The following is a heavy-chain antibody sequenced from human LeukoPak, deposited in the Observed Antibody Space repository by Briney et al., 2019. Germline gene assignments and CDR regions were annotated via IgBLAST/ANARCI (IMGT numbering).Heavy chain of an antibody. CDR2: MNPNSGNT. Sequence: ASVKVSCKASGYTFTSYDINWVRQATGQGLEWMGWMNPNSGNTGYAQKFQGRVTMTRNTSISTAYMELSSLRSEDTAVYYCARSGIVVVPAAEPYYYYYMDVWGKGTTVIVSS. V-gene: IGHV1-8*01. J-gene: IGHJ6*03. D-gene: IGHD2-2*01. CDR1: GYTFTSYD. CDR3: ARSGIVVVPAAEPYYYYYMDV.